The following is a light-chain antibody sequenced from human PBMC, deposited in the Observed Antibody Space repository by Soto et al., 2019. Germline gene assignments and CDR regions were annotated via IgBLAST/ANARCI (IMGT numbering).Light chain of an antibody. V-gene: IGKV3-20*01. Sequence: EIVLTQSPGTLSLSPGERATLSFRASQSVSSSYLAWYQQKPGQAPRLLIYGASNRATGIPDRFSGSGSGTDFTLTISRPEPEDFAVYYCQQYGSSGTFGQGTKVDIK. CDR1: QSVSSSY. CDR2: GAS. CDR3: QQYGSSGT. J-gene: IGKJ1*01.